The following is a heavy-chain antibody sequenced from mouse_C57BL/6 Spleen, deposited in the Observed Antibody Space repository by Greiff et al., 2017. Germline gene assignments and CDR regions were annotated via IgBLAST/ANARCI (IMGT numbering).Heavy chain of an antibody. J-gene: IGHJ2*01. D-gene: IGHD1-1*01. CDR1: GYTFTSYW. CDR2: IDPSDSYT. Sequence: VQLQQPGAELVMPGASVKLSCKASGYTFTSYWMHWVKQRPGQGLEWIGEIDPSDSYTNYNQKFKGKSTLTVDKSSSTAYMQLSSLTSEDSAVYYCARWDGGGSSFFDYWGQGTTLTVSS. CDR3: ARWDGGGSSFFDY. V-gene: IGHV1-69*01.